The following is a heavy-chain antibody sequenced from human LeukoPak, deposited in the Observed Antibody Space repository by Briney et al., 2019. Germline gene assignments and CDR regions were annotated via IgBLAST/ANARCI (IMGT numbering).Heavy chain of an antibody. V-gene: IGHV4-34*01. CDR2: INHSGGT. CDR3: ARIGDYGDLGAFDI. CDR1: GGSFSAYY. Sequence: ETLSLTCAVYGGSFSAYYWPWIRQPPGKGLEWIAEINHSGGTNYNPSLKSQVTISVDTSKNQFSLKLTSVTAADTAVYYCARIGDYGDLGAFDIWGQGTMVTVSS. D-gene: IGHD4-17*01. J-gene: IGHJ3*02.